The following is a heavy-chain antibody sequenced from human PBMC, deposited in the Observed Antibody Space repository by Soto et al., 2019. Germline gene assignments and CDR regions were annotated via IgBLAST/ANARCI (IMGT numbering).Heavy chain of an antibody. Sequence: PGGSLRLSCAGSGFTLSNYEMNWVRQAPGKGLEWVSYICTGGSSIYYADPVKGRFTIARDNGKNSVYLQMSSLRAEDTANYYFARERGGLSGADVWGQGTTVTVSS. D-gene: IGHD1-26*01. CDR3: ARERGGLSGADV. CDR2: ICTGGSSI. V-gene: IGHV3-48*03. J-gene: IGHJ6*02. CDR1: GFTLSNYE.